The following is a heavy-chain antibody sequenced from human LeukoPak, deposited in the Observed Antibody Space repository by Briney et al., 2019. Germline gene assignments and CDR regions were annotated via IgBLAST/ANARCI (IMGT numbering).Heavy chain of an antibody. V-gene: IGHV1-18*01. CDR3: ARVFGYYYFYMDV. J-gene: IGHJ6*03. CDR1: GYTFVNFG. Sequence: ASVKVSRKASGYTFVNFGLIWVRQAPGQGLEWMGWISPENGDTNYAQNFQDRVTMTTDTSTNTAYMELRSLTSDDTAVYFCARVFGYYYFYMDVWGEGTTVIISS. CDR2: ISPENGDT. D-gene: IGHD3/OR15-3a*01.